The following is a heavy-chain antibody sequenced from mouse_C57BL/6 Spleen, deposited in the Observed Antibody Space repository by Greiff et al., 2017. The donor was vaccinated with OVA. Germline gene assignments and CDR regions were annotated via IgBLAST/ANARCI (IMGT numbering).Heavy chain of an antibody. CDR1: GYTFTSYW. V-gene: IGHV1-69*01. CDR3: ARRVPVLYYFDY. J-gene: IGHJ2*01. CDR2: IDPSDSYT. D-gene: IGHD6-1*01. Sequence: QVQLQQPGAELVMPGASVKLSCKASGYTFTSYWMHWVKQRPGQGLEWIGEIDPSDSYTNYNQKFKGKSTLTVDKSSSTAYMQLSSLTSEDSAVYYCARRVPVLYYFDYWGQGTTLTDSS.